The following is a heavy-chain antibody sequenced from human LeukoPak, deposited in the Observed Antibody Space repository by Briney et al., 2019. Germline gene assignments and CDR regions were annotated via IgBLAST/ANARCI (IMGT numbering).Heavy chain of an antibody. D-gene: IGHD3-22*01. CDR3: ARADLSYDSSGYTDY. Sequence: PGGSLRLSCAASGFTFSSYAMHWVRQAPGKGLEYVSAISSNGGSTYYANSVKGRFTISRDNSKNTLYLQMGSLRAEDMAVCYCARADLSYDSSGYTDYWGQGTLVTVSS. J-gene: IGHJ4*02. CDR2: ISSNGGST. CDR1: GFTFSSYA. V-gene: IGHV3-64*01.